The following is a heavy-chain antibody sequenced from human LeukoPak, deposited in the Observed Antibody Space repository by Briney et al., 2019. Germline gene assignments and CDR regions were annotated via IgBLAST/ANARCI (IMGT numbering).Heavy chain of an antibody. CDR1: GFTVSSNY. J-gene: IGHJ6*02. CDR3: ARDQRYYGMDV. CDR2: IYSGGST. V-gene: IGHV3-53*01. Sequence: GGSLRLSCAASGFTVSSNYMSWVRQAPGKELEWVSVIYSGGSTYYADSVKGRFTISRDNSKNTLYLQMNSLRAEDTAVYYCARDQRYYGMDVWGQGTTVTVSS.